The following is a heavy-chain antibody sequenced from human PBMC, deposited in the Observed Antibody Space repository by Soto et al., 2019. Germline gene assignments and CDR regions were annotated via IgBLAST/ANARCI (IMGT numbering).Heavy chain of an antibody. CDR2: IYWNDDK. Sequence: QITLKESGPTLVKPTQTLTLTCTFSGFSLSTSGVGVGWIRQPPGKALEWLALIYWNDDKRYSPSLKSRLTITQDTSKNQVVLTMTNMDPVDTATYYCAHRRAAAGTVGWFDPWGQGTLVTVSS. D-gene: IGHD6-13*01. CDR3: AHRRAAAGTVGWFDP. CDR1: GFSLSTSGVG. V-gene: IGHV2-5*01. J-gene: IGHJ5*02.